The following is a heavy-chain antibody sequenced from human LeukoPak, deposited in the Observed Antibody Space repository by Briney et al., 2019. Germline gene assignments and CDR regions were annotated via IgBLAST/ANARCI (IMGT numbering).Heavy chain of an antibody. CDR3: AGRLRGNYYHYYGMDV. Sequence: ASVKVSCKASGYTFTGYYMHWVRQAPGQGLEWMGWINPNSGGTNYAQKFQGRVTMTRDTSISTAYMELSRLRSDDTAVYYCAGRLRGNYYHYYGMDVWGQGTTVTVSS. CDR2: INPNSGGT. CDR1: GYTFTGYY. D-gene: IGHD4-17*01. J-gene: IGHJ6*02. V-gene: IGHV1-2*02.